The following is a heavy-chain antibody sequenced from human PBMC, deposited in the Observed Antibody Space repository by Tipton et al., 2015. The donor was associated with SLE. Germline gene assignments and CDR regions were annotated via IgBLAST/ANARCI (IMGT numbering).Heavy chain of an antibody. CDR3: ARPPTSFAYDSSGLDY. J-gene: IGHJ4*02. D-gene: IGHD3-22*01. V-gene: IGHV4-39*07. CDR2: INHSGST. Sequence: TLSLTCTVSGGSISSGGYYWSWIRQPPGKGLEWIGEINHSGSTNYNPSLKSRVTISVDTSKNQFSLKLSSVTAADTAVYYCARPPTSFAYDSSGLDYWGQGTLVTVSS. CDR1: GGSISSGGYY.